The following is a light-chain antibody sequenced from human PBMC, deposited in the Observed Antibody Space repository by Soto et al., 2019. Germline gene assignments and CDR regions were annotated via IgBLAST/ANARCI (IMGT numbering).Light chain of an antibody. V-gene: IGLV2-14*01. CDR2: DVS. CDR1: SSDVGGYNY. J-gene: IGLJ2*01. CDR3: SSYTSSSTVV. Sequence: QSALTQPASVSGSPGQSITISCTGTSSDVGGYNYVSRYQQHPGKPPKLVTYDVSNRPSGVSNRFSGSKSGNTASLTISGLQAEDEADYYCSSYTSSSTVVFGGGTKLTVL.